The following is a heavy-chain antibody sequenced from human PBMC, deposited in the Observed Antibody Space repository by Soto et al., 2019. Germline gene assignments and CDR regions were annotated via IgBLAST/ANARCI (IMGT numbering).Heavy chain of an antibody. CDR1: GGSISRGGSY. J-gene: IGHJ5*02. V-gene: IGHV4-31*03. D-gene: IGHD6-13*01. CDR2: IYCSGST. Sequence: QVQLQESGPGLVEPSQTLSLPCTVSGGSISRGGSYWGWIRQHPGQGLEWIGYIYCSGSTYYNPSLKSRVTISVDTSKNQFSLKLSSVTAADTAVYYCVRRSIAAAGWGFDPWGQGTLVTVSS. CDR3: VRRSIAAAGWGFDP.